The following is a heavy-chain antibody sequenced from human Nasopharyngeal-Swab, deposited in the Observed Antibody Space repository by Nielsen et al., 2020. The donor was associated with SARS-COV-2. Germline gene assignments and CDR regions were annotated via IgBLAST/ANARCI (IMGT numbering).Heavy chain of an antibody. CDR3: ASGEENNWFDP. J-gene: IGHJ5*02. D-gene: IGHD3-10*01. V-gene: IGHV4-39*07. Sequence: WIRQPPGKGLEWIGSIYYSGSTYYNPSLKSRVTISVDTSKNQFSLKLSSVTAADTVVYYCASGEENNWFDPWGQGTLVTVSS. CDR2: IYYSGST.